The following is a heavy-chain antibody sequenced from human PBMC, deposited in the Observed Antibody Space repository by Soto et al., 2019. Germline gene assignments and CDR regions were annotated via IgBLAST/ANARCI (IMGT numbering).Heavy chain of an antibody. D-gene: IGHD3-22*01. CDR2: ISYDGSNK. J-gene: IGHJ4*02. CDR1: GFTFSSYA. V-gene: IGHV3-30-3*01. CDR3: ARDSSGYECHFDY. Sequence: GGSLRLSCAASGFTFSSYAMHWVRQAPGKGLEWVAVISYDGSNKYYADSVKGRFTISRDNSKNTLYLQMNSLRAEDTAVYYCARDSSGYECHFDYWGQGTLVTVSS.